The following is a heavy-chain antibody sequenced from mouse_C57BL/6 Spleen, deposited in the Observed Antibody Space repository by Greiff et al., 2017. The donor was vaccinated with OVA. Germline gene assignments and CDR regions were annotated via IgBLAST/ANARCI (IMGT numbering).Heavy chain of an antibody. V-gene: IGHV1-9*01. CDR2: ILPGSGST. CDR3: ASPFYSAWFAY. D-gene: IGHD1-1*01. J-gene: IGHJ3*01. CDR1: GYTFTGYW. Sequence: QVQLQQSGAELMKPGASVKLSCKATGYTFTGYWIEWVKQRPGHGLEWFGEILPGSGSTNYNEKFKGKATFTADTSSNTAYMQLSSLTTEDSAIYYCASPFYSAWFAYWGQGTLVTVSA.